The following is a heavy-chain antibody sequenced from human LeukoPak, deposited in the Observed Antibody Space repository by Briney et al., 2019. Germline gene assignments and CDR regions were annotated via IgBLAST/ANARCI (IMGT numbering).Heavy chain of an antibody. CDR2: ISGSGGST. V-gene: IGHV3-23*01. CDR1: GFSFSSYA. J-gene: IGHJ5*02. D-gene: IGHD1-26*01. Sequence: GGSLRLSCADSGFSFSSYAMSWVRQAPGKGLEWVSAISGSGGSTYYADSVKGRFTISRDNSKNTLYLQMNSLRAEDTAVYYCAKVSSNSVLGWFDPWGQGTLVTVSS. CDR3: AKVSSNSVLGWFDP.